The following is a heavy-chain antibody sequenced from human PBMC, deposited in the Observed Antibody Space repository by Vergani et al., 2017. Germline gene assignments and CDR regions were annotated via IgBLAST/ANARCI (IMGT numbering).Heavy chain of an antibody. Sequence: QVQLQESGPGLVKPSETLSLTCTVSGGSISSSYWSWIWQPPGKGLEWIGYIYYSGSTNYNPALRSRVTISVDTSKNQFSLKLSSVTAADTAVYYCARGVEVPAVSYMDFWGKGTTVTVSS. D-gene: IGHD2-2*01. CDR1: GGSISSSY. J-gene: IGHJ6*03. V-gene: IGHV4-59*01. CDR3: ARGVEVPAVSYMDF. CDR2: IYYSGST.